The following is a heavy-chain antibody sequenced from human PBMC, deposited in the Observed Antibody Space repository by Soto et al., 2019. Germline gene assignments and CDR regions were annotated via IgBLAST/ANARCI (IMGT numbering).Heavy chain of an antibody. D-gene: IGHD4-4*01. J-gene: IGHJ6*02. CDR2: IDPSDSYT. Sequence: ESLKISCKGSGYSFTSYWISWVRQMPGKGLEWMGRIDPSDSYTNYSPSFQGHVTISADKSISTAYLQWSSLKASDTAMYYCARHRTPTVKFFQYYYYGMDVWGQATTVTVSS. CDR3: ARHRTPTVKFFQYYYYGMDV. V-gene: IGHV5-10-1*01. CDR1: GYSFTSYW.